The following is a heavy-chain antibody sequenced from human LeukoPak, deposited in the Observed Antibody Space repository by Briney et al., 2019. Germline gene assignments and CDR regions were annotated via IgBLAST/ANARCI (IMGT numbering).Heavy chain of an antibody. J-gene: IGHJ4*02. CDR3: ARARSDILTGHPFDY. Sequence: ASVKVSCKASGYTFTGYYMHWVRQAPGQGLEWMGWINPNSGGTNYAQTFQGRVTMTRDTSISTAYMELSRLRSDDTAVYYCARARSDILTGHPFDYWGQGTLVTVSS. D-gene: IGHD3-9*01. CDR2: INPNSGGT. CDR1: GYTFTGYY. V-gene: IGHV1-2*02.